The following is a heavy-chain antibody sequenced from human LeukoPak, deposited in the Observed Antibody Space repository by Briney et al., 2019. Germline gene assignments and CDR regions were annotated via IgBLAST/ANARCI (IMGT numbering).Heavy chain of an antibody. D-gene: IGHD1-26*01. CDR1: GGSISSSSYY. J-gene: IGHJ4*02. Sequence: SETLSLTCTVSGGSISSSSYYWGWIRQPPGKGLEWIGSIYYSGSTYYNPSLKSRVTISVDTSKNQFSLRLSSVTAADTAVYYCARHSGTYPFDYWGQGALVTVSS. CDR3: ARHSGTYPFDY. CDR2: IYYSGST. V-gene: IGHV4-39*01.